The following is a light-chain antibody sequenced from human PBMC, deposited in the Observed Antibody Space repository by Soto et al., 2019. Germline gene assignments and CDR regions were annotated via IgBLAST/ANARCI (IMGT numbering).Light chain of an antibody. V-gene: IGKV3-20*01. CDR1: QTVSRSA. CDR3: QQYGSSPWT. CDR2: GAS. Sequence: EIVLTQSPGTLSLSPGERATLSCRASQTVSRSALAWYKQKPGQAPRLLIYGASSRATGIPDRFSGSGSGTDFTLTISRLEPEDFAVYYCQQYGSSPWTFGQGTKGDIK. J-gene: IGKJ1*01.